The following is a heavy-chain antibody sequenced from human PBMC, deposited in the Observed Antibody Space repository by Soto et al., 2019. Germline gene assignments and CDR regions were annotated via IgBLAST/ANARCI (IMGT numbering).Heavy chain of an antibody. Sequence: QLQLQESGPGLVKPSETLTLTCTVSGGSLRSGSYYWGWIRQPPGKGLEWIGSIPYSGNTYYNPSLKTRVTLSVDASKNEFSLKLSSVTAADTAVYYCARPFAAQTVAGFDSWGQGTLVTVSS. CDR1: GGSLRSGSYY. CDR2: IPYSGNT. V-gene: IGHV4-39*01. J-gene: IGHJ4*02. D-gene: IGHD6-19*01. CDR3: ARPFAAQTVAGFDS.